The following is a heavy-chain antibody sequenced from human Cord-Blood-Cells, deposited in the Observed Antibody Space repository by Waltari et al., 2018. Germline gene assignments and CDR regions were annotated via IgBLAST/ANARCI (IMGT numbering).Heavy chain of an antibody. CDR2: ISSSSSNI. CDR3: ARGRLDY. CDR1: GFTFSSYS. Sequence: EVQLVEYGGGLVKPGGSLRLSCAASGFTFSSYSMNWIRQAPGKGLGWVSSISSSSSNIYYADSVKGRFTISRDNAKNSLYLQMNSRRAEDTAVYYCARGRLDYWGQGTLVTVSS. V-gene: IGHV3-21*01. J-gene: IGHJ4*02.